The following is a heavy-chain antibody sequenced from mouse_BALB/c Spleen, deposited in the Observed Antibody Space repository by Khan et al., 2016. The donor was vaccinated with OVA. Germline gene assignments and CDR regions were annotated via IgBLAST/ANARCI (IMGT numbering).Heavy chain of an antibody. CDR1: GYSITSGYG. Sequence: EVQLVESGPGLVKPSQSLSLTCTVTGYSITSGYGWNWIRQFPGNKLEWMGYISYSGSTNYNPSLKSRISLTRDTSKNQFFLQLNSVTTEDTATYYCARTARIKYWGQGTTLTVSS. CDR3: ARTARIKY. D-gene: IGHD1-2*01. J-gene: IGHJ2*01. V-gene: IGHV3-2*02. CDR2: ISYSGST.